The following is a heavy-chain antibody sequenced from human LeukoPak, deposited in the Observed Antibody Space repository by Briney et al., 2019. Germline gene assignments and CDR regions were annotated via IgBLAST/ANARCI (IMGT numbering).Heavy chain of an antibody. V-gene: IGHV1-2*02. J-gene: IGHJ4*02. D-gene: IGHD3-22*01. CDR1: GYTFTGYY. Sequence: ASVKVSCKASGYTFTGYYMHWVRQAPGQGLEWMGWINPNSGGTNYAQKFQGRVTMTRDTSISTAYTELSRLRSDDTAVYYCAGERYYYDSSGIDYWGQGTLVTVSS. CDR2: INPNSGGT. CDR3: AGERYYYDSSGIDY.